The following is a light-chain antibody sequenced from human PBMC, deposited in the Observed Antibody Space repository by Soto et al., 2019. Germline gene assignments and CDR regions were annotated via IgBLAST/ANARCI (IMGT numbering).Light chain of an antibody. CDR3: QQYNNWPLT. CDR2: GAS. V-gene: IGKV3-15*01. J-gene: IGKJ4*01. CDR1: QSINNN. Sequence: EIVMTQSPATLSVSPGERATLSCRASQSINNNLALYQQKPGQGPRLLIYGASSRATGIPARFSGSGSGTGFTLTISSLQSEDFASYYCQQYNNWPLTFGGGTKVEIK.